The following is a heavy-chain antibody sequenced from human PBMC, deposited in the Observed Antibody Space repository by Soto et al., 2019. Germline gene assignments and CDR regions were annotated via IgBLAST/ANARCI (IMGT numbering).Heavy chain of an antibody. D-gene: IGHD5-12*01. CDR2: IYYSGST. CDR1: GGSISSYY. V-gene: IGHV4-59*01. Sequence: SETLSLTCTVSGGSISSYYWSWIRQPPGKGLEWIGYIYYSGSTNYNPSLKSRVTISVDTSKNQFSLKLSSVTAADTAVYYCARDRYSGYDPLSYMDVWGKGTTVTVSS. J-gene: IGHJ6*03. CDR3: ARDRYSGYDPLSYMDV.